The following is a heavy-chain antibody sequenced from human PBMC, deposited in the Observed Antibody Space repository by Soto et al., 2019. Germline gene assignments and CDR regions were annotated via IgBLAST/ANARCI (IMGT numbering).Heavy chain of an antibody. CDR1: GFFFSSYT. J-gene: IGHJ4*02. Sequence: VQLLESGGGLVQPGGSLRLSCVGSGFFFSSYTMTWVRQAPGKGLEWVSSFSATSENTYYADSVRGRFTISRDNSTSTHFLQMNSLTAEDTAMYYCAKARDQQWVRLPFDYWGQGILVIVSS. CDR2: FSATSENT. D-gene: IGHD6-19*01. V-gene: IGHV3-23*01. CDR3: AKARDQQWVRLPFDY.